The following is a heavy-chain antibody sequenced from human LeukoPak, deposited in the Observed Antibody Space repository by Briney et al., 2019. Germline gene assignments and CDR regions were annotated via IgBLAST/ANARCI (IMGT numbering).Heavy chain of an antibody. J-gene: IGHJ4*02. V-gene: IGHV3-43*01. CDR2: ISWDGGST. D-gene: IGHD5-18*01. CDR1: GFTFDDYT. CDR3: AKDISYGYGYFDY. Sequence: GGSLRLSCAASGFTFDDYTMHWVRQAPGKGLEWVSLISWDGGSTYYADSVKGRFTISRDNSKNSLYLQMNSLRTEDTALYYCAKDISYGYGYFDYWGQGTLVTVSS.